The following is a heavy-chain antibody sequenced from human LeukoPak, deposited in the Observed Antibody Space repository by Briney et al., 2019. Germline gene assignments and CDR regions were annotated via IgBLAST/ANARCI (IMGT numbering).Heavy chain of an antibody. CDR2: ISTYDGNT. CDR1: GYTFTNYG. V-gene: IGHV1-18*01. J-gene: IGHJ6*02. Sequence: ASVKVSCTASGYTFTNYGTTWVRQAPGQGLEWMGWISTYDGNTNYAQKLQGRVTMTTDTSTSTAYMELRSLRSEDTAVYYCASMDVWGQGTTVTVSS. CDR3: ASMDV.